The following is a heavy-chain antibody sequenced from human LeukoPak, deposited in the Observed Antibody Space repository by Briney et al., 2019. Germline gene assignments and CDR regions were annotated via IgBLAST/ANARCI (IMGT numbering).Heavy chain of an antibody. J-gene: IGHJ4*02. CDR3: AKDLYDILTGAGVFDY. CDR2: ISGSGGST. Sequence: GRSLRLSCAASGFTFSSYAMSWVRQAPGEGLEWVSAISGSGGSTYYADSVKGRFTISRDNSKNTLYLQMNSLRAEDTAVYYCAKDLYDILTGAGVFDYWGQGTLVTVSS. V-gene: IGHV3-23*01. CDR1: GFTFSSYA. D-gene: IGHD3-9*01.